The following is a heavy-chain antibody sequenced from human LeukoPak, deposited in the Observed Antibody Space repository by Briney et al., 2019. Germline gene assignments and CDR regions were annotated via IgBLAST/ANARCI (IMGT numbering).Heavy chain of an antibody. D-gene: IGHD6-6*01. V-gene: IGHV3-30-3*01. J-gene: IGHJ3*02. CDR1: GFTFSSYA. CDR2: ISYDGSNK. Sequence: GGSLRLSCAASGFTFSSYAMHWVRQAPGKGVEWVAVISYDGSNKYYADSVKGRFTISRDNSKNTLYLQMNSLRAEDTAVYYCARWSDIAARQGDIWGQGTMVTVSS. CDR3: ARWSDIAARQGDI.